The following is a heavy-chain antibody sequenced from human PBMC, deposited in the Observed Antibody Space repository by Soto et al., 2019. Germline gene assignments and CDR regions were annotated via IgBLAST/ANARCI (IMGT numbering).Heavy chain of an antibody. CDR1: GFTFRSYG. V-gene: IGHV3-33*01. CDR2: IWNDGSER. CDR3: ARDRAGVGYNIDV. Sequence: GGSLRLSCAASGFTFRSYGMRWVRQAPGKGLEWVAVIWNDGSERYYADSVKGRFTISRDNSKNTLDLQMNSLRAEDTAVYYCARDRAGVGYNIDVWGQGTTVTVS. D-gene: IGHD5-12*01. J-gene: IGHJ6*02.